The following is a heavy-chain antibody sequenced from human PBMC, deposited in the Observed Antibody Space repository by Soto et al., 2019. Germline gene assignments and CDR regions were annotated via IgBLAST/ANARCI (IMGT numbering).Heavy chain of an antibody. J-gene: IGHJ2*01. CDR1: GGTFSSYA. V-gene: IGHV1-69*12. CDR2: IIPIFGTA. CDR3: ARSQGRVVVAAIRLWYFDL. D-gene: IGHD2-15*01. Sequence: QVQLVQSGAEVKKPGSSVKVSCKASGGTFSSYAISWVRQAPGQGLEWMGGIIPIFGTANYAQKFQGRVTITADEATSTAYMELSSLRSEDTAVYYCARSQGRVVVAAIRLWYFDLWARCTLVTVSS.